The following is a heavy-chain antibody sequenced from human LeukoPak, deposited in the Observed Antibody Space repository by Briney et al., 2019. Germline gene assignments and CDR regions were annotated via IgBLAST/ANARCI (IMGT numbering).Heavy chain of an antibody. Sequence: SETLSLTCSVSSVSLSDGRYYWTWIRQHPGKGLEWIGYKYYSGSAKYNPSLKSRLTISVDTSKNQFSLQLSSVTAADTATYYCATPSCSSISCLDVFNMWGQGTRVTVSS. CDR2: KYYSGSA. CDR3: ATPSCSSISCLDVFNM. J-gene: IGHJ3*02. D-gene: IGHD2-2*01. V-gene: IGHV4-31*03. CDR1: SVSLSDGRYY.